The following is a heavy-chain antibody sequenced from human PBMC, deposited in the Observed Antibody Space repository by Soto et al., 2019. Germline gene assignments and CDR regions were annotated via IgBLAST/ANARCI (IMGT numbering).Heavy chain of an antibody. J-gene: IGHJ6*02. CDR2: IDSDGSST. V-gene: IGHV3-74*01. Sequence: EVQLVESGGGLVQPGGSLRLSCAASGFTFSSYWMHWVRQAPGKGLVWVSRIDSDGSSTTYADSVKGRFTISRDNAKNTLYLQMNSLRAEDTAVYYCARYSRSSAGYYFGMDGWGQGTTVTVSS. CDR3: ARYSRSSAGYYFGMDG. CDR1: GFTFSSYW. D-gene: IGHD6-6*01.